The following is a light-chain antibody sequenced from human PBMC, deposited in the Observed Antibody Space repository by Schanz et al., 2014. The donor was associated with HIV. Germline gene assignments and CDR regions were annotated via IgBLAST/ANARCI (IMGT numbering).Light chain of an antibody. V-gene: IGLV2-14*02. CDR2: DVT. J-gene: IGLJ2*01. Sequence: QSTLTQPASVSGSPGQSITISCTGTNSDVGSYDLVSWYQQHPGKAPKLIIYDVTDRPSGVSFRFSGSKSGNTASLTISGLQAEDEADYFCCSYTSTPTHVIFGGGTKLTVL. CDR3: CSYTSTPTHVI. CDR1: NSDVGSYDL.